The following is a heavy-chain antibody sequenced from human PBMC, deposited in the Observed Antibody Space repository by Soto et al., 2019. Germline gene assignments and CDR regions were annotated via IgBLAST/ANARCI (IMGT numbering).Heavy chain of an antibody. CDR3: TRGPRPISTGTGAY. D-gene: IGHD3-10*01. CDR1: GFTFSDYF. V-gene: IGHV3-11*06. J-gene: IGHJ4*02. CDR2: ISGSSDNI. Sequence: QVQLVESGGGVVKPAGSLRLSGAASGFTFSDYFMSWIREAPGKGLEWVSFISGSSDNIKYADSVKGRFTISRDNAKNSLYLQMNSLRAEDTAVYYCTRGPRPISTGTGAYWGQGTQVTVSS.